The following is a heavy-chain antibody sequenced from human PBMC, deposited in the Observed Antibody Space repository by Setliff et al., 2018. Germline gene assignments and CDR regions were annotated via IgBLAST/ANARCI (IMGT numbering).Heavy chain of an antibody. CDR1: GGSFSGYY. J-gene: IGHJ4*02. Sequence: SSETLSLTCAVYGGSFSGYYWSWIRQPPGKGLEWIGEINHSGSTNYNPSLKSRVTISVDTSKNQFSLKLSSVTAADTAVYYCAGSLGGFDYWGQGTLGTSPQ. D-gene: IGHD3-16*01. CDR3: AGSLGGFDY. CDR2: INHSGST. V-gene: IGHV4-34*01.